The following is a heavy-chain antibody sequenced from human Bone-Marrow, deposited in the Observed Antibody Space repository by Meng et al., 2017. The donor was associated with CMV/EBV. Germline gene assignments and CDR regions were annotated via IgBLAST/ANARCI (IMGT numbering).Heavy chain of an antibody. J-gene: IGHJ4*02. Sequence: SRRLSCAACGLTFSSYGMHGVRQAAGKGLEWGAVIWYDGSNKYYADSVKGRFTISRDNSKNTLYLQMNSLRAEDTAVYYCARAGLGYWGQGTLVTVSS. V-gene: IGHV3-33*01. CDR3: ARAGLGY. D-gene: IGHD3-16*01. CDR1: GLTFSSYG. CDR2: IWYDGSNK.